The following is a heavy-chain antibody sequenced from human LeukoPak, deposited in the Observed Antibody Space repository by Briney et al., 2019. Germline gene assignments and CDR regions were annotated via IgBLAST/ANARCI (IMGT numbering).Heavy chain of an antibody. CDR3: ARVGRGGMATPTFDS. CDR2: IWYDGSNK. J-gene: IGHJ4*02. Sequence: GGSLRLSCAASGFTFSSYGMHWVRQAPGKGLEWVAVIWYDGSNKYYADSVKGRFTISRDNSKNTLYLQMNSLRAEDTAVYYCARVGRGGMATPTFDSWGQGTLVTVSS. D-gene: IGHD5-24*01. V-gene: IGHV3-33*01. CDR1: GFTFSSYG.